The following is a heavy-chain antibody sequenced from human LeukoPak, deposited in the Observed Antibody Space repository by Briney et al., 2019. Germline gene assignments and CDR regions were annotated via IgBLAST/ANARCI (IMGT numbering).Heavy chain of an antibody. D-gene: IGHD2-2*01. J-gene: IGHJ3*02. CDR2: IYHSGST. CDR3: ARAEGYCSSTSCHPLGHDAFDI. CDR1: GSSISSGGYY. V-gene: IGHV4-30-2*01. Sequence: KSSETLSLTCTVSGSSISSGGYYWSWIRQPPGKGLEWIGYIYHSGSTYYNPSLKSRVTISVDRSKNQFSLKLSSVTAADTAVYYCARAEGYCSSTSCHPLGHDAFDIWGQGTMVTVSS.